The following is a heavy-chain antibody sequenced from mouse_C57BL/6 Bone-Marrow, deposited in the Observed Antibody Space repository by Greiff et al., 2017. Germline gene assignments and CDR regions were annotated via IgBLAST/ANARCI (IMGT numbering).Heavy chain of an antibody. CDR3: AREGWAAMDY. J-gene: IGHJ4*01. CDR2: INPYNGGT. CDR1: GYTFTDYY. Sequence: VQLQQSGPVLVKPGASVKMSCKASGYTFTDYYMNWVKQSHGKSLEWIGVINPYNGGTSYNQKFKGKATLTVDKSSSTAYMELNSLTSEDSVVYYCAREGWAAMDYWGQGTSVTVSS. D-gene: IGHD3-3*01. V-gene: IGHV1-19*01.